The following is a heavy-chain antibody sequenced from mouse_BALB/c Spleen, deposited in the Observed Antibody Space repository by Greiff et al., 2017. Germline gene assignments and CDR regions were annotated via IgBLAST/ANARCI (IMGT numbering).Heavy chain of an antibody. V-gene: IGHV3-6*02. CDR1: GYSITSGYY. Sequence: EVQLQQSGPGLVKPSQSLSLTCSVTGYSITSGYYWNWIRQFPGNKLEWMGYISYDGSNNYNPSLKNRISITRDTSKNQFFLKLNSVTTEDTATYYCARGGYDGYIPFAYWGQGTLVTVSA. CDR3: ARGGYDGYIPFAY. CDR2: ISYDGSN. D-gene: IGHD2-3*01. J-gene: IGHJ3*01.